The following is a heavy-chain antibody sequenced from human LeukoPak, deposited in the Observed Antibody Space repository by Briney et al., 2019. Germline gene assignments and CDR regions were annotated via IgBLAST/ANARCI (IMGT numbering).Heavy chain of an antibody. V-gene: IGHV4-34*01. Sequence: SETLSLTCAVYGGSFSGYYWSWIRQPPGNWLEWIGEINHSGSTNYNPSLKSRVTISVDTSKNQFSLKLSSVTAADTAVYYCAREASRIAAAAIRYIIDYWGQGTLVTVSS. D-gene: IGHD6-13*01. J-gene: IGHJ4*02. CDR3: AREASRIAAAAIRYIIDY. CDR2: INHSGST. CDR1: GGSFSGYY.